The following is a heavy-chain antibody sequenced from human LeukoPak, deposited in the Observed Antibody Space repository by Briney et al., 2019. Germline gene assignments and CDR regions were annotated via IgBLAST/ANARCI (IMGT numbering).Heavy chain of an antibody. CDR1: GDSISSQY. V-gene: IGHV4-59*11. CDR3: ARNGYSGYDLALRYYYYYMDV. J-gene: IGHJ6*03. Sequence: SETLSLTGTVSGDSISSQYWSWIRQPPGKGLEWIGYSSYSGSTNYNPSLKSRVTISVDTSKNQFSLRLSSVTAADTAVYYCARNGYSGYDLALRYYYYYMDVWGTGTTVTVSS. CDR2: SSYSGST. D-gene: IGHD5-12*01.